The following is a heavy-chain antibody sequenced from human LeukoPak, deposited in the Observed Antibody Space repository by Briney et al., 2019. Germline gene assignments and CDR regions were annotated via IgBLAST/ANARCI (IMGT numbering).Heavy chain of an antibody. CDR1: GDSVSSNSAA. CDR3: ARGLGPDSMVYAIGATFDY. CDR2: TYYRSKWYN. V-gene: IGHV6-1*01. Sequence: SQTLSLTCAISGDSVSSNSAAWYWIRQSPSRGLEWLGRTYYRSKWYNESALSVKSRITISPDTSKNQFSLQLSSVTPEDTAVYYCARGLGPDSMVYAIGATFDYWGQGTLVTVSS. D-gene: IGHD2-8*01. J-gene: IGHJ4*02.